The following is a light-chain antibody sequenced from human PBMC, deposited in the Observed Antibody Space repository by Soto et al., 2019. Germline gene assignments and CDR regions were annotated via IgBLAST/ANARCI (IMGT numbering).Light chain of an antibody. V-gene: IGLV1-44*01. CDR3: AAWDDSLNGLV. CDR1: SSNIGTNT. CDR2: SNN. J-gene: IGLJ2*01. Sequence: HSVLTQPPSASGTPGQRVTISCSGSSSNIGTNTVNWYQQLPGTAPKLLIYSNNQRPSGVPDRFSGSKSGTSASLAISGLQSEDEAEYYCAAWDDSLNGLVFGGGTKVTVL.